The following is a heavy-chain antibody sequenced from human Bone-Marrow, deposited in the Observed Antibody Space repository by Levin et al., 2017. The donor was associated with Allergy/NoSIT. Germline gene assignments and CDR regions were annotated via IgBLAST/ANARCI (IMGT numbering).Heavy chain of an antibody. D-gene: IGHD3-9*01. CDR1: GGSIRTSNYY. J-gene: IGHJ4*02. CDR3: ARHSRDDWHFDY. Sequence: SQTLSLTCTVSGGSIRTSNYYWGWIRQPPGKGLNWLGSFFYNGNTYDSPSLRSRVTLSIDTSKNQFSLKLSSVTAADTAVYYCARHSRDDWHFDYWGQGTLVTVTS. CDR2: FFYNGNT. V-gene: IGHV4-39*01.